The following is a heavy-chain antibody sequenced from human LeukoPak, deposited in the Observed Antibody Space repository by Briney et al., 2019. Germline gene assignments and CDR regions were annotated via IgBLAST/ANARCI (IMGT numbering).Heavy chain of an antibody. CDR3: ARDPDSSYEWGPFDS. V-gene: IGHV6-1*01. D-gene: IGHD3-16*01. CDR2: TYYRSNRPN. J-gene: IGHJ5*01. Sequence: SQTLSHTCAVSGDSVSSNRASWIGIRQSPEGPLEWLGRTYYRSNRPNDYADSVKSRITISPDPSKNEFYLQLNSVTPEDTAVYYCARDPDSSYEWGPFDSWGQGTLVTVSS. CDR1: GDSVSSNRAS.